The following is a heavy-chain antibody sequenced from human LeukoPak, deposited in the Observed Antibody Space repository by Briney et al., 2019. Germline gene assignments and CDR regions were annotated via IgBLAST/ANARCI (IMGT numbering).Heavy chain of an antibody. Sequence: GGSLRLSCAASGFTFSSYAMHWVRQAPGKGLEYVSAISSNGGSTYYANSVKGRFTISRDNSKNTLYLQMGSLRAEDMAVYYCARGPAIAVAAYYFDYWGQGTLVTVSS. CDR1: GFTFSSYA. J-gene: IGHJ4*02. V-gene: IGHV3-64*01. CDR2: ISSNGGST. CDR3: ARGPAIAVAAYYFDY. D-gene: IGHD6-19*01.